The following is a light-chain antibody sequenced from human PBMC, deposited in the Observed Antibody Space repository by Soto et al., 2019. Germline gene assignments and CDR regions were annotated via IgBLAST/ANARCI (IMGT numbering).Light chain of an antibody. CDR3: SAWDDSLNDVV. CDR1: SSNIGSNT. Sequence: QSVLTQPPSASGPPGQRVTISCSGSSSNIGSNTVNWYHQLPGTAPKLLIYTNNQRPSGVPDRFSGSKSGTSASLAISGLQSEDEADYYCSAWDDSLNDVVFGGGTKVTVL. V-gene: IGLV1-44*01. J-gene: IGLJ2*01. CDR2: TNN.